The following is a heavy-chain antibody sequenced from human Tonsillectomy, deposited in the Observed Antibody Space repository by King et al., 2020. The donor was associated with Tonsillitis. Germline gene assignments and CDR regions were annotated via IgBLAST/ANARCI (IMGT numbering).Heavy chain of an antibody. CDR2: IGSITTVT. J-gene: IGHJ6*02. Sequence: VQLVESGGGLVKPGASLRLSCAASGFTFTDYYMSWIRQAPGKGLEWVAHIGSITTVTYYADSLKGRFTLSRDNAKNSVSLQMNSLRAEDTAVYFCARHHRLCGMDVWGQGTTVTVSS. CDR3: ARHHRLCGMDV. CDR1: GFTFTDYY. V-gene: IGHV3-11*01.